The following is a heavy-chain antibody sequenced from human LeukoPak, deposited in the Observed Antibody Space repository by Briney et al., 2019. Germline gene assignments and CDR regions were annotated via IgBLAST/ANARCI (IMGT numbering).Heavy chain of an antibody. V-gene: IGHV1-18*04. J-gene: IGHJ6*04. CDR3: ARANPRSSWYDYYYYGMDV. CDR1: GYTFTSYG. D-gene: IGHD6-13*01. CDR2: ISAYNGNT. Sequence: ASVKVSCKASGYTFTSYGISWVRQAPGQGLEWMGWISAYNGNTNYAQKLQGRVTMTTDTSTSTAYMERRSLRSDDTAVYYCARANPRSSWYDYYYYGMDVWGKGTTVTVSS.